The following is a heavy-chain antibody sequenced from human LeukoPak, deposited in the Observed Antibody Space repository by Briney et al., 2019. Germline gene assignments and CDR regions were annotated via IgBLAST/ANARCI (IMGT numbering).Heavy chain of an antibody. CDR2: INSDGSST. CDR1: GFTFSSYW. D-gene: IGHD3-3*01. CDR3: ARVYYDFWSGYSHCFDY. Sequence: PGGPLRLSCAASGFTFSSYWMHWVRQAPGKGLVWVSRINSDGSSTSYADSVKGRFTISRDNAKNTLYLQMNSLRAEDTAVYYCARVYYDFWSGYSHCFDYWGQGTLVTVSS. J-gene: IGHJ4*02. V-gene: IGHV3-74*01.